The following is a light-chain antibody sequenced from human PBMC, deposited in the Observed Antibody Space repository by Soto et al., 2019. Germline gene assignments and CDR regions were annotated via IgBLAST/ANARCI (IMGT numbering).Light chain of an antibody. CDR2: GAS. Sequence: IQMTQSPSSLSASVGDRLTITCRASQGISNSLAWYQQKPGKVPKLLIYGASTLQSGVPSRFSGSGSGTDFTLTISSLQPEDVATYYCHRYNSAPPTFGQGTKVEFK. CDR3: HRYNSAPPT. J-gene: IGKJ1*01. CDR1: QGISNS. V-gene: IGKV1-27*01.